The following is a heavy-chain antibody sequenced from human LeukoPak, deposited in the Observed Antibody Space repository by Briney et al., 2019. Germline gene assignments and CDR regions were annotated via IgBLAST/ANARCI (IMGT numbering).Heavy chain of an antibody. V-gene: IGHV4-59*01. CDR1: GGSFSSYY. J-gene: IGHJ4*02. CDR3: ARTGATVPMLYPFDH. Sequence: PSETLTLTCTVSGGSFSSYYWSWIRQPPGKGLECVGYIYYSGSTTYNPALKSRVSISVDTSKNQYSLKLSSVTAADTAVYYCARTGATVPMLYPFDHWGQGTLVTVSS. D-gene: IGHD4-17*01. CDR2: IYYSGST.